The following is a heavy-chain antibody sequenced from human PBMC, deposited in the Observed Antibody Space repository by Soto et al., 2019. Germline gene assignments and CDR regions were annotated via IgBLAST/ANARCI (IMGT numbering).Heavy chain of an antibody. J-gene: IGHJ5*01. CDR3: VRARTAPLFRKNWLGS. Sequence: GGSLRLSCAASGFTFSTYDMHWVRQAPGEGLEWVSSITADSDYIYYADSVKGRFSISRDNAKNSLYLQMYSLRAEDTAVYHCVRARTAPLFRKNWLGSWGQGALVTVSS. D-gene: IGHD2-21*02. CDR1: GFTFSTYD. CDR2: ITADSDYI. V-gene: IGHV3-21*01.